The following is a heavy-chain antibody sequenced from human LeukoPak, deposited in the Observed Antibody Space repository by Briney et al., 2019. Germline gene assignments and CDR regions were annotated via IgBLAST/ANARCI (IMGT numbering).Heavy chain of an antibody. D-gene: IGHD2-21*02. Sequence: GGSLRLSCAASGLTFSSYWMSWVRQAPGKGLEWVAHINPDGRDTYYVDSVKGRFTISRDNAQNSMYLQMNSLRVEDTAVYYCTSWGDTTAEYFQRWGQGTLVTVSS. CDR2: INPDGRDT. CDR3: TSWGDTTAEYFQR. J-gene: IGHJ1*01. CDR1: GLTFSSYW. V-gene: IGHV3-7*01.